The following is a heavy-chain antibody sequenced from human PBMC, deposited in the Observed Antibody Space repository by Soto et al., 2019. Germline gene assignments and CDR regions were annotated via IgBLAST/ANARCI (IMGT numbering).Heavy chain of an antibody. CDR3: AGATGVYLYYYGMDV. J-gene: IGHJ6*02. D-gene: IGHD2-8*01. CDR1: GYTFTSYG. CDR2: ISAYNGNT. V-gene: IGHV1-18*01. Sequence: QVQLVQSGAEVKKPGASVKVSCKASGYTFTSYGISWVRQAPGQGLEWMGWISAYNGNTNYAQKLQGRVTMTTDTTTSTADIELRSMRSDDTAVYYCAGATGVYLYYYGMDVWGQGTTVAVSS.